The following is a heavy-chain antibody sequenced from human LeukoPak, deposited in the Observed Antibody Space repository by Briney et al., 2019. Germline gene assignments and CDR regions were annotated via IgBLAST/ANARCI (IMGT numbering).Heavy chain of an antibody. CDR1: GFTFSNYR. Sequence: PRGSLRLSCAASGFTFSNYRMSWVRQAPGKGLEWVASIKQDGSEKDYVDSVKGRFTISRDNAKNSLYLQMNSLRVEDTAVYYCARDNPTWGYWGQGTLVIVSS. CDR3: ARDNPTWGY. D-gene: IGHD3-16*01. J-gene: IGHJ4*02. CDR2: IKQDGSEK. V-gene: IGHV3-7*01.